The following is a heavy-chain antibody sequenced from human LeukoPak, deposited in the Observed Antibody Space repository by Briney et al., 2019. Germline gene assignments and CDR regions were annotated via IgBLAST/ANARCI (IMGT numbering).Heavy chain of an antibody. D-gene: IGHD3-16*01. J-gene: IGHJ4*02. V-gene: IGHV4-39*02. CDR2: ITYNGTS. CDR3: SRGLEEWGEADY. Sequence: PSEILSLTCAVSGVSVTGSGYHWGWIRQPPGKGLEWIGSITYNGTSYYNPSLRSRVTIFVDASKNHVSVNLTSVAAQDTAVYFCSRGLEEWGEADYWGQGVLVTVSS. CDR1: GVSVTGSGYH.